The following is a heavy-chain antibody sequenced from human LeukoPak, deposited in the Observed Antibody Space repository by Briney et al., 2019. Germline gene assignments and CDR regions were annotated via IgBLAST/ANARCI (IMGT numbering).Heavy chain of an antibody. D-gene: IGHD3-22*01. V-gene: IGHV3-23*01. CDR3: ARAADSSGYYDY. Sequence: GGSLRLSCAASGFTFSSYAMSWVRQAPGKGLEWVSAISGSGGSTYYADSVKGRFTISRDNSQNTLYLQMNSLRAEDTAVYYCARAADSSGYYDYWGQGTLVTVSS. CDR2: ISGSGGST. CDR1: GFTFSSYA. J-gene: IGHJ4*02.